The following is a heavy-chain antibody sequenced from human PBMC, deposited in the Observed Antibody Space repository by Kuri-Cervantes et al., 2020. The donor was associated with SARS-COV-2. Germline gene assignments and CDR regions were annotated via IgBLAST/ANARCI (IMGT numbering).Heavy chain of an antibody. J-gene: IGHJ6*03. CDR2: ISSSSSYI. V-gene: IGHV3-21*04. CDR3: ARRGTTVTTYYYYYMDV. CDR1: GFPFSTYI. D-gene: IGHD4-17*01. Sequence: GGSLRLSCAASGFPFSTYIMNWVRQAPGKGLEWVSSISSSSSYIYYADSVKGRFTISRENAKNSLYLQMNSLRAEDTAVYYCARRGTTVTTYYYYYMDVWGKGNTVNGSS.